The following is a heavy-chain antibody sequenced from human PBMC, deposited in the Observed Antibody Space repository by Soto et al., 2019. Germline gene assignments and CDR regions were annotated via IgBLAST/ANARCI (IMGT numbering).Heavy chain of an antibody. J-gene: IGHJ6*02. CDR3: ARGPAAMFGYYYYYGMDV. Sequence: QLQLQESGPGLVKPSETLSLTCTVSGGSISSSSYYWGWIRQPPGKGLEWIGSIYYSGSTYYNPPFKSRVTISVDTSKNQFSLKLSSVTAADTAVYYCARGPAAMFGYYYYYGMDVWGQGTTVTVSS. V-gene: IGHV4-39*01. CDR2: IYYSGST. D-gene: IGHD2-2*01. CDR1: GGSISSSSYY.